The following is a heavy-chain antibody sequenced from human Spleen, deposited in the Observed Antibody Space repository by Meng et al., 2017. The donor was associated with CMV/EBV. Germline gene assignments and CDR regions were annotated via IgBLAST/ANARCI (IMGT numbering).Heavy chain of an antibody. J-gene: IGHJ4*02. CDR3: AREIRYSSSWSNFDF. CDR1: GGSISSSTYY. V-gene: IGHV4-39*07. D-gene: IGHD6-13*01. CDR2: IYYSGST. Sequence: SETLSLTCTVSGGSISSSTYYWGWIRQPPGKGLEWIGTIYYSGSTYYSPSLKSRVTISVDTSRNQFSLKLRSVTAADTAVYYCAREIRYSSSWSNFDFWGQGTLVTVSS.